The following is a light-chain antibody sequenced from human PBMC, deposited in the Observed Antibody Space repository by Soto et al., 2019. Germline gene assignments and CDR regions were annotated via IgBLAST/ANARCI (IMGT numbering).Light chain of an antibody. CDR1: QSVSSY. V-gene: IGKV3-11*01. CDR2: DAS. J-gene: IGKJ2*01. Sequence: EIVLTQSPATLSLSPGERATLSCRASQSVSSYLAWYQQKPGQAPRHLIYDASNRATGIPARFSGSGSGTDFTLTISSLEPEDFAVYYCSHYGTSVPYTFGQGTKLEIK. CDR3: SHYGTSVPYT.